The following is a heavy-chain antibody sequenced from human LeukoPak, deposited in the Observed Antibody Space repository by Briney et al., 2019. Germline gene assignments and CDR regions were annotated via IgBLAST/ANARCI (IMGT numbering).Heavy chain of an antibody. CDR1: GYSFTSYG. CDR3: ARAPSGFTYGPGDH. CDR2: ISTYDGNA. V-gene: IGHV1-18*01. Sequence: ASVKVSCKASGYSFTSYGITWVRQAPGQGLEWMGWISTYDGNANYAQKLQGRVTMTTDTSTITAYTELRSLRSDDTAVYYCARAPSGFTYGPGDHWGQGTLVTVSS. J-gene: IGHJ4*02. D-gene: IGHD5-18*01.